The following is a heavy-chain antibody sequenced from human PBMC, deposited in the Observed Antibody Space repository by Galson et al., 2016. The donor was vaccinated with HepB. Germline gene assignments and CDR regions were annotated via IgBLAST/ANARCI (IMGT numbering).Heavy chain of an antibody. CDR1: GFSFSSYS. Sequence: SLRLSCAVSGFSFSSYSMTWVRQAPGKGLEWVSVIYSDSSTYYADSVKGRFTISRDNSKNTVFLQMNNLRAEDTAVYYCARHNYYQYYMDVWGKGTTVTVSS. V-gene: IGHV3-66*04. J-gene: IGHJ6*03. CDR3: ARHNYYQYYMDV. CDR2: IYSDSST.